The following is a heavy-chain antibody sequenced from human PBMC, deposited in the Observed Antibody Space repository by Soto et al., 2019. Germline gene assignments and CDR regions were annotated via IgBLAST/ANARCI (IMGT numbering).Heavy chain of an antibody. V-gene: IGHV3-64D*06. CDR3: VKGFHVYYFDY. D-gene: IGHD3-10*01. CDR2: ISSNGGST. J-gene: IGHJ4*02. CDR1: GFTFSSYA. Sequence: GGSLRLSCSASGFTFSSYAMHWVRQAPGKGLEYVSAISSNGGSTYYADSVKGRFTISRDNSKNTLYLQMSSLRAEDTAVYYCVKGFHVYYFDYWGQGTLVTVYS.